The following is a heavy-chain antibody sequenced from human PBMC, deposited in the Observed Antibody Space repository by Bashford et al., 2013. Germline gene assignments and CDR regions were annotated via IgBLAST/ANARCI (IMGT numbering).Heavy chain of an antibody. J-gene: IGHJ3*02. Sequence: SGPTLVKPTQTLTLTCTFSGFSLSTSGVGVGWIRQPPGKALEWLALIYWNDDKYYSTSLKTRLTISKDTSKNRVVLKMTNMDPMDTATYYCAHRLLDVYEDGFNIWGHGTMVTVSS. CDR2: IYWNDDK. CDR1: GFSLSTSGVG. CDR3: AHRLLDVYEDGFNI. V-gene: IGHV2-5*01. D-gene: IGHD1-14*01.